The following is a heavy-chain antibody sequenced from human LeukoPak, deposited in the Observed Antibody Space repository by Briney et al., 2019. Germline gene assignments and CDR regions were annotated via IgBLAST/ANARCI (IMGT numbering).Heavy chain of an antibody. CDR2: ISSSGSTI. Sequence: GGSLRLSCAASGFTFSSYAMSWVRQAPGKGLEWVSYISSSGSTIYYADSVKGRFTISRDNAKNSLYLQMNSLRVEDTAVYYCARVTYYDFWSGYRFDPWGQGTLVTVSS. D-gene: IGHD3-3*01. CDR3: ARVTYYDFWSGYRFDP. J-gene: IGHJ5*02. CDR1: GFTFSSYA. V-gene: IGHV3-48*04.